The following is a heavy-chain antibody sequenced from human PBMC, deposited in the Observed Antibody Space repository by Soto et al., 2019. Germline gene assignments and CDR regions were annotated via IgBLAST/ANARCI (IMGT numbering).Heavy chain of an antibody. D-gene: IGHD3-10*01. J-gene: IGHJ4*02. Sequence: QIHLVESGGGLVKPGGSLRLSCSSSGFTFVDYYLSWVRQAPGKGLEWISYISSSGTYSNYVDSVKGRFTISRDNAKNSLYLQMASLRADDTAVYYCARGKSPLDKWGQGALVIVSS. CDR2: ISSSGTYS. V-gene: IGHV3-11*06. CDR3: ARGKSPLDK. CDR1: GFTFVDYY.